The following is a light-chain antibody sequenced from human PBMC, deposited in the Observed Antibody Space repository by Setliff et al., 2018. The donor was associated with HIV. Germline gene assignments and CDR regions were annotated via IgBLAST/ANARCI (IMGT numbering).Light chain of an antibody. CDR3: SSYTTSKTHV. V-gene: IGLV2-14*03. J-gene: IGLJ1*01. CDR1: SSDVGGYNY. CDR2: DAN. Sequence: QSALTQPASVSGSPGQSITISCTGTSSDVGGYNYVAWYQQHPGKAPKLVIYDANNRPSGVSDRFSGSKSGNTASLTIAWLQADDEADYYCSSYTTSKTHVFGSGTKVTVL.